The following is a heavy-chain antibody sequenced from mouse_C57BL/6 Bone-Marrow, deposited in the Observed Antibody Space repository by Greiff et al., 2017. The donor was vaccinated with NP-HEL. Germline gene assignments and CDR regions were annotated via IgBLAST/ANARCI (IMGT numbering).Heavy chain of an antibody. CDR2: IDPSDSYT. D-gene: IGHD6-1*01. Sequence: VQLQQPGAELVKPGASVKLSCKASGYTFTSYWMQWVKQRPGQGLEWIGEIDPSDSYTNYNQKFKGKATLTVDTSSSTAYMQLSSLTSEDSAVYYCARTLLYYWGQGTTLTVSS. CDR3: ARTLLYY. J-gene: IGHJ2*01. CDR1: GYTFTSYW. V-gene: IGHV1-50*01.